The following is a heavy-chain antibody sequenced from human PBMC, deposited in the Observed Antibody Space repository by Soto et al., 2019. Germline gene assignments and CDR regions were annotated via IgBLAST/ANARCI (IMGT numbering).Heavy chain of an antibody. D-gene: IGHD1-1*01. CDR3: ARRVELERLPNYYYYMDV. J-gene: IGHJ6*03. CDR1: GGSISSGGYY. CDR2: IYYSGST. Sequence: SETLSLTCTVSGGSISSGGYYWSWIRQPPGKGLEWIGYIYYSGSTNYNPSLKSRVTISVDTSKNQFSLKLSSVTAADTAVYYCARRVELERLPNYYYYMDVWGKGTTVTVSS. V-gene: IGHV4-61*08.